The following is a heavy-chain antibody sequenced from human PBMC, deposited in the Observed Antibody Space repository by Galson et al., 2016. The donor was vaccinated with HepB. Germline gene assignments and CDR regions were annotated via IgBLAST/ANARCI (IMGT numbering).Heavy chain of an antibody. Sequence: SLRLSCAASGFTFTIYAMTWVRQAPGKGLEWVSAISGSGANTYYADSVKGRFTISRDNSKNTLYLQMNSLRAEDTAIYYCAKDRRQWLDSDIDYWGQETLVTVSS. CDR1: GFTFTIYA. D-gene: IGHD6-19*01. CDR3: AKDRRQWLDSDIDY. CDR2: ISGSGANT. V-gene: IGHV3-23*01. J-gene: IGHJ4*02.